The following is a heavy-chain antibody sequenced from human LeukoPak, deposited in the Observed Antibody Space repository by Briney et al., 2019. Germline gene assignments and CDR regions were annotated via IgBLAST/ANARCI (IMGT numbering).Heavy chain of an antibody. Sequence: GESLKISCKGSGYSFTSYWIGWVRQIPGKGLEWGGIIYPGDADTRYSPSFQGQVTISADKSISTAYLQSSSLKASDTAMYYCARLERGYGMDVWGQGTTVTVSS. CDR2: IYPGDADT. D-gene: IGHD3-3*01. J-gene: IGHJ6*02. V-gene: IGHV5-51*01. CDR1: GYSFTSYW. CDR3: ARLERGYGMDV.